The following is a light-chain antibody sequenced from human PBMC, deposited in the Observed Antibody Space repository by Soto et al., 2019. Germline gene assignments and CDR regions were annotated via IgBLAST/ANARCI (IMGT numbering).Light chain of an antibody. Sequence: DIQMTQSPSTLSGSVGDRVTITRRASQTISSWLAWYQQKPGKPPKILIYKASTLKSGVPSRFSGSGSGTECTLTISSLQPDDFATYYGQHYNSYSEAFGQGTKVDIK. J-gene: IGKJ1*01. CDR3: QHYNSYSEA. CDR1: QTISSW. V-gene: IGKV1-5*03. CDR2: KAS.